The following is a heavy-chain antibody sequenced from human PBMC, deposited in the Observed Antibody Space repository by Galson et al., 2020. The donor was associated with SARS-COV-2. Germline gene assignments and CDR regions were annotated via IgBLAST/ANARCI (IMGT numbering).Heavy chain of an antibody. D-gene: IGHD3-3*01. CDR3: ARAQLRTIFGVGTEALDALDL. V-gene: IGHV3-21*01. CDR1: GFTFSTYS. J-gene: IGHJ3*01. CDR2: ISSSSSYI. Sequence: TGGSLRLSCAASGFTFSTYSMNWVRQAPGKGLEWVSFISSSSSYIYYADSVKGRFTIARDNAKNSPYLQMNSLRAEDTAVYYCARAQLRTIFGVGTEALDALDLWGQGTMVTVSS.